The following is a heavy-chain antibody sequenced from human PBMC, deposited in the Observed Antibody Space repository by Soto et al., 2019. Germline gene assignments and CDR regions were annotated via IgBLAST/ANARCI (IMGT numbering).Heavy chain of an antibody. CDR2: INPNSGGT. CDR3: ARDYDSSGSLDY. Sequence: ASVKVSCKASGYTFTGYYMHWVRQAPGQGLEWIGWINPNSGGTNYAQKFQGWVTMTRDTSISTAYMELSRLRSDDTAVYYCARDYDSSGSLDYWGQGTLVTVSS. J-gene: IGHJ4*02. CDR1: GYTFTGYY. V-gene: IGHV1-2*04. D-gene: IGHD3-22*01.